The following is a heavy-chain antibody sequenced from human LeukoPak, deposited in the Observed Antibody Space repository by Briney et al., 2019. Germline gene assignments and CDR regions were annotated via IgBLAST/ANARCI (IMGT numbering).Heavy chain of an antibody. V-gene: IGHV4-34*01. D-gene: IGHD3-22*01. CDR2: VGHSGSA. Sequence: SETLSLTCAVSGGSFSAFFWRWIRQPPGKGLEWIGDVGHSGSADYNPSLKSRVTLSVDTSKNQFSLKMRSVTAADTAVYYCARVGIYYDTSGYSWPHWFDPRGQGILVTVSS. CDR1: GGSFSAFF. J-gene: IGHJ5*02. CDR3: ARVGIYYDTSGYSWPHWFDP.